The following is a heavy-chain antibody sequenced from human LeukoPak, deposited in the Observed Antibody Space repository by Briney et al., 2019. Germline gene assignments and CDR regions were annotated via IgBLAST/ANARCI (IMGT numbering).Heavy chain of an antibody. J-gene: IGHJ4*02. V-gene: IGHV3-33*01. Sequence: GGSLRLSCAASGFTFSSYGMHWVRQAPGKGLEWVAVIWYDGSNKYYADSVKGRFTISRDNSKNALYLQMNSLRAEDTAVYYCARDELAVAKKGFLDSWGQGTLVTVSS. D-gene: IGHD6-19*01. CDR3: ARDELAVAKKGFLDS. CDR1: GFTFSSYG. CDR2: IWYDGSNK.